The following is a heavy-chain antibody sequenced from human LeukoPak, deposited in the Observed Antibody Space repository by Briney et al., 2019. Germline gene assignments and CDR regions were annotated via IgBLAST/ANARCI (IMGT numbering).Heavy chain of an antibody. CDR1: GGSFNGYC. V-gene: IGHV4-34*01. J-gene: IGHJ5*02. CDR3: ARGPGYCSGGSCYNYFDP. CDR2: INHSGST. D-gene: IGHD2-15*01. Sequence: SETLSLTCAVYGGSFNGYCWSWIRQPPGKGLEWIGEINHSGSTNYNPSLKSRVTISVDTSKNQFSLKLSSVTAADTAVYYCARGPGYCSGGSCYNYFDPWGQGTLVTVSS.